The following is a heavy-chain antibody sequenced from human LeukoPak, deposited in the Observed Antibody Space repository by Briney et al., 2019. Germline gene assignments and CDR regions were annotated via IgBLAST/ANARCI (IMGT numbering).Heavy chain of an antibody. Sequence: GGSLRLSCAAPGFTVSSNYMSWVRQAPGKGLEWVSVIYSGGSTYYADSVKGRFTISRDNSKNTLYLQMNSLRAEDTAVYYCARDPNGYCSSTSCYGDDYWGQGTLVTVSS. V-gene: IGHV3-66*01. J-gene: IGHJ4*02. CDR1: GFTVSSNY. CDR2: IYSGGST. D-gene: IGHD2-2*01. CDR3: ARDPNGYCSSTSCYGDDY.